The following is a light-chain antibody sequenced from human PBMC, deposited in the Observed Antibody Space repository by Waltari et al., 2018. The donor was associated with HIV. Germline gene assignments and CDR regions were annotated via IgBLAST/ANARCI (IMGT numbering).Light chain of an antibody. CDR1: QSVSSN. J-gene: IGKJ1*01. CDR3: QQYYSGPRT. Sequence: IVMTQSPATLSVSPWESATLSCRASQSVSSNLAWYQQKPGQAPKVLIYGSSTRATGTPARFSGSGSGTEFTLTISSLQSEDFAVYYCQQYYSGPRTFGQGTKVEIK. CDR2: GSS. V-gene: IGKV3-15*01.